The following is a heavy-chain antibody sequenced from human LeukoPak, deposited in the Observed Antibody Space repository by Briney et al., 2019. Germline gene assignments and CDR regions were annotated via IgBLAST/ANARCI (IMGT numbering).Heavy chain of an antibody. V-gene: IGHV3-74*01. CDR2: INSDGSST. D-gene: IGHD5-12*01. Sequence: GGSLRLSCAASGFTSSSYWMHWVRQAPGKGLVWVSRINSDGSSTSYADSVKGRFTISRDNAKNTLYLQMNSLRAEDTAVYYCARGTRRGYSGYGDADAFDIWGQGTMVTVSS. CDR1: GFTSSSYW. J-gene: IGHJ3*02. CDR3: ARGTRRGYSGYGDADAFDI.